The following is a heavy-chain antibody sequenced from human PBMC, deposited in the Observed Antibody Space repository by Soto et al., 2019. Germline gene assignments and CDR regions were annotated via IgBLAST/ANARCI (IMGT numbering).Heavy chain of an antibody. J-gene: IGHJ4*02. V-gene: IGHV4-59*01. CDR1: GGSISTYY. Sequence: AETLSLTCTVSGGSISTYYWSWIRQPPGKGLEWIGYIYYSGSTTYNPSLKSRVTISVDTSKNQFSMKRSSVTAADTAVYYCARVSQWPPDYWGQGTLVTVSS. CDR2: IYYSGST. D-gene: IGHD6-19*01. CDR3: ARVSQWPPDY.